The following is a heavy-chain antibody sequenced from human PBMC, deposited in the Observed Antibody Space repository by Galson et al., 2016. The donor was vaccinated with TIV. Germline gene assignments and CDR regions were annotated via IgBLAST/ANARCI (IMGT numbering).Heavy chain of an antibody. Sequence: TRSLTCSVSGGAMNSDVYYWTWIRQPPGKGLEWIGSIYYSEIIYYNPSLRSRVIMSEDTSKNQFSLMMNSVTDADTAMYYCARGSRGGAPDPANWFHPWGQGTLVTVSS. V-gene: IGHV4-30-4*01. CDR2: IYYSEII. CDR1: GGAMNSDVYY. D-gene: IGHD4/OR15-4a*01. J-gene: IGHJ5*02. CDR3: ARGSRGGAPDPANWFHP.